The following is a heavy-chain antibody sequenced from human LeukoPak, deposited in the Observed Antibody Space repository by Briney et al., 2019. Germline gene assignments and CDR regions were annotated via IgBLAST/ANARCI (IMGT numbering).Heavy chain of an antibody. CDR1: GFTFSSYA. D-gene: IGHD6-13*01. Sequence: PGGSLRLSCAASGFTFSSYAMSWVRQAPGKGLEWVSAISGSGGSTYYADSVKGRFTISRDNSKNTLYLQMNSLRAEDTAVYYCAKDPAVYSSSWYFHYWGQGTLVTVSS. V-gene: IGHV3-23*01. CDR3: AKDPAVYSSSWYFHY. J-gene: IGHJ4*02. CDR2: ISGSGGST.